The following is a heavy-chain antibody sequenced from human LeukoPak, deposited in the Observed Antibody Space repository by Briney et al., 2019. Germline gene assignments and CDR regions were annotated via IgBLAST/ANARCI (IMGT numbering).Heavy chain of an antibody. J-gene: IGHJ4*02. Sequence: SVKVSCKASGGTFSSYAIGWVRQAPGQGLEWMGGIIPIFGTANYAQKFQGRVTITADESTSTAYMELSSLRSEDTAVYYCARDCSGGSCYFYWGQGTLVTVSS. CDR1: GGTFSSYA. D-gene: IGHD2-15*01. CDR3: ARDCSGGSCYFY. CDR2: IIPIFGTA. V-gene: IGHV1-69*01.